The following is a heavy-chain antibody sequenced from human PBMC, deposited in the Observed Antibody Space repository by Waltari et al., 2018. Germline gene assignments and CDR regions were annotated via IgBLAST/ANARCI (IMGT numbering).Heavy chain of an antibody. CDR3: ARDNPPHGSGSYIPLDY. CDR1: CGSISSYY. Sequence: QVQLQESGPGLVKPSETLSLTCTVSCGSISSYYWSWIRQPAGKGLEWIGRIYTSGSTNYNPSLKSRVTMSVDTSKNQFSLKLSSVTAADTAVYYCARDNPPHGSGSYIPLDYWGQGTLVTVSS. V-gene: IGHV4-4*07. CDR2: IYTSGST. D-gene: IGHD1-26*01. J-gene: IGHJ4*02.